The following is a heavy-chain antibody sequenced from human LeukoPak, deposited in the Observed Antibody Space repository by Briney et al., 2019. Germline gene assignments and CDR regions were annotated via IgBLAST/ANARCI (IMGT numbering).Heavy chain of an antibody. Sequence: PGGSLRLSCAAAGFTFNSYEMNWVRQAPGKGLEWVSYISGSGNAIYYADSVKGRFTVSRDNAKNSLYLQMNSLRAEDTAVYYCARDLGTGDYYYYGMDVWGQGTTVTVSS. CDR1: GFTFNSYE. D-gene: IGHD1-1*01. CDR2: ISGSGNAI. CDR3: ARDLGTGDYYYYGMDV. J-gene: IGHJ6*02. V-gene: IGHV3-48*03.